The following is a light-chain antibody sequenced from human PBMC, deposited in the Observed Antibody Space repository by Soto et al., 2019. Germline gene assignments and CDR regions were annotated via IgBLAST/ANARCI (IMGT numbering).Light chain of an antibody. Sequence: QSALTQPASVSGSPGQSITISCTGTSSDVGSHNFVSWYQQRPGKAPKLMIFEVTKRPSGVSNRFSGSKSGYTASLTISGLQAEDEADYYCSSHTSTSTWVFGAGTKVTVL. J-gene: IGLJ3*02. CDR1: SSDVGSHNF. V-gene: IGLV2-14*02. CDR3: SSHTSTSTWV. CDR2: EVT.